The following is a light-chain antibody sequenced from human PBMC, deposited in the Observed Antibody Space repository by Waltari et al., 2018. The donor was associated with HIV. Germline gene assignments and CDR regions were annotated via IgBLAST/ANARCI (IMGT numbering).Light chain of an antibody. CDR3: SSYATGNTYV. CDR2: YVP. Sequence: QSALTQPASVSGSPGQSITISCTGTNSDIGKYNLVSWYQQHPGKVPKVLIVYVPTRPSGISHRFSGSKSDNTASLTISGLQAEDEADYYCSSYATGNTYVFGTGTSVTVL. V-gene: IGLV2-23*02. CDR1: NSDIGKYNL. J-gene: IGLJ1*01.